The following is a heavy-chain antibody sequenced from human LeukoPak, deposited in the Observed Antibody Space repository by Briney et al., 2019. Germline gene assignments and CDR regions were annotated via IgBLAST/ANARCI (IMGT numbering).Heavy chain of an antibody. Sequence: GGSLRLSCAASGFTFSSYGMHWVRQAPGKGLEWVAVISYDGSNKYYADYVKGRFTISRDNSKNTLYLQMNSLRAEDTAVYYCAKDLVGATGDYWGQGTLVTVSS. V-gene: IGHV3-30*18. D-gene: IGHD1-26*01. CDR2: ISYDGSNK. J-gene: IGHJ4*02. CDR1: GFTFSSYG. CDR3: AKDLVGATGDY.